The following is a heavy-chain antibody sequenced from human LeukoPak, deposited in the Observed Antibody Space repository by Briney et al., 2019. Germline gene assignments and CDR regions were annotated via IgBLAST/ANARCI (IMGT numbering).Heavy chain of an antibody. CDR3: ARDGGPLDY. CDR2: IKKDGSEK. J-gene: IGHJ4*02. Sequence: GGSLRLSCAVSGFTFSSYWMSWVRQAPGKGLEWVANIKKDGSEKYYVDSVKGRFTISRDNAKNLLYLQMNSLRAEDTAVYYCARDGGPLDYWGQGTLVTVSS. CDR1: GFTFSSYW. D-gene: IGHD3-16*01. V-gene: IGHV3-7*01.